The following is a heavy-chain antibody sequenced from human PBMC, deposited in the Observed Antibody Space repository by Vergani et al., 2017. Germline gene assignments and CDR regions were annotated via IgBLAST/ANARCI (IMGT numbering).Heavy chain of an antibody. Sequence: EVRLLQSGPEVKKPGESLKISCQASGYSFRNYWIAWVRQKPGKGLEWMGVMYPGDSDATYSPSFQGQVTMSGDRITTASLQWSSLKDADTGTYYCGRLRGASCAVTTCYIDYWGQGTQVTVSS. CDR3: GRLRGASCAVTTCYIDY. D-gene: IGHD3-10*01. CDR2: MYPGDSDA. CDR1: GYSFRNYW. V-gene: IGHV5-51*06. J-gene: IGHJ4*02.